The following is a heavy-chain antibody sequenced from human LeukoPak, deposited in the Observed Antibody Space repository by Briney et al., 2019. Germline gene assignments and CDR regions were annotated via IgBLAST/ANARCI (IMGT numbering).Heavy chain of an antibody. V-gene: IGHV3-66*01. CDR3: ARDWGYKPDYFDY. D-gene: IGHD5-24*01. Sequence: GGSLRLSCAASGFTVSSNYMSWVRQAPGKGLEWVSVIYSGGSTYYADSVKGRFTISRDNSKNTLYLQMNSLRAEDTAVYYCARDWGYKPDYFDYWAREPWSPSPQ. J-gene: IGHJ4*02. CDR1: GFTVSSNY. CDR2: IYSGGST.